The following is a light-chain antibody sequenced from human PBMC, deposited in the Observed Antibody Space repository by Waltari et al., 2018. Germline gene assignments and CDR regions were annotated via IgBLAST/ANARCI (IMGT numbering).Light chain of an antibody. CDR2: GTS. V-gene: IGKV4-1*01. CDR1: QTILYSSYNKNY. CDR3: QQYYSAPYT. Sequence: DIVMTQSPDSLAVSLGETTTPNCQSSQTILYSSYNKNYLAWYQVKPGQAPKLLVYGTSTRESGVPDRFSGSGSGTDFSLTISSLQAEDVAVYYCQQYYSAPYTFGQGTKLEIK. J-gene: IGKJ2*01.